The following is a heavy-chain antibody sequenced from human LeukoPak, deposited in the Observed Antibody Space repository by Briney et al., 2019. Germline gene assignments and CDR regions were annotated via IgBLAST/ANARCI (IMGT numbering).Heavy chain of an antibody. CDR3: ARHVVAVGFDY. D-gene: IGHD3-22*01. J-gene: IGHJ4*02. V-gene: IGHV3-21*01. Sequence: GGSLRLSCAASGFTFSNYNMNWVRQAPGKAMEWVSSITSSGTYIFYADSVKGRFTISRDNANNSLYLQMNSLRAEDTAVYYCARHVVAVGFDYWGQGTLVTVSS. CDR1: GFTFSNYN. CDR2: ITSSGTYI.